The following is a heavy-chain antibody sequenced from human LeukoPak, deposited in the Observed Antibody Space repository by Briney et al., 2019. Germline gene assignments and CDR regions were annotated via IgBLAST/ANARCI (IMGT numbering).Heavy chain of an antibody. CDR3: AKERYGSAPDY. CDR2: IRYDGSNK. V-gene: IGHV3-30*02. J-gene: IGHJ4*02. D-gene: IGHD3-10*01. CDR1: GFTFDSFG. Sequence: PGGSLRLSCAASGFTFDSFGMHWVRQAPGKGLEWVAFIRYDGSNKYYADSVKGRFTISRDNSKNTLYLQMSSLRAEDTAVYYCAKERYGSAPDYWGQGTLVTVSS.